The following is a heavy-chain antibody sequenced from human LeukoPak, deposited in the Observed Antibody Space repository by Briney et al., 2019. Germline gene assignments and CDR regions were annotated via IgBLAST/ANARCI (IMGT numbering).Heavy chain of an antibody. CDR1: GFTFSTYA. J-gene: IGHJ4*02. V-gene: IGHV3-30-3*01. D-gene: IGHD3-10*01. Sequence: PGRSLRLSCAASGFTFSTYAMHWVRQGPGKGLEWVAVISVGGSNKYYADSVKGRFTISRDNSKNTLYLQMSSLGAEDTAVYYCARTTTPHYYGSGIYALGYWGQGTLVSVPT. CDR2: ISVGGSNK. CDR3: ARTTTPHYYGSGIYALGY.